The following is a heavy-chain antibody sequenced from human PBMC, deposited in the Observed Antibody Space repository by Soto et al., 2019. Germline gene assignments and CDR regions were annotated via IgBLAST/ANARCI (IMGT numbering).Heavy chain of an antibody. V-gene: IGHV4-31*03. D-gene: IGHD5-18*01. CDR3: SRGILV. J-gene: IGHJ4*02. CDR2: ISYGGST. Sequence: QVQLQESGPGLVKPSQTLSLTCTVSGGSINSGGYCWSWIRQHPGKRLDWIGCISYGGSTSYNPSLKSRVTISVDTSKNQFSLTMTSVTAADTAVYYCSRGILVWGQGALITVSS. CDR1: GGSINSGGYC.